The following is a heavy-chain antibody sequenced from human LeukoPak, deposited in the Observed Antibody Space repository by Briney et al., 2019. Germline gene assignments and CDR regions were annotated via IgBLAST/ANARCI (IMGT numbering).Heavy chain of an antibody. J-gene: IGHJ3*02. CDR3: ARKSSLSTVVVAATTNAFDI. V-gene: IGHV4-30-4*01. CDR2: IYYSGST. D-gene: IGHD2-15*01. Sequence: SETLSLTCTVSGGSISSGDYYWSWIRQPPGKGLEWIGYIYYSGSTHYNPSLKSRVTISVDTSKNQFSLKLSSVTAADTAVYYCARKSSLSTVVVAATTNAFDIWGQGTMVTVSS. CDR1: GGSISSGDYY.